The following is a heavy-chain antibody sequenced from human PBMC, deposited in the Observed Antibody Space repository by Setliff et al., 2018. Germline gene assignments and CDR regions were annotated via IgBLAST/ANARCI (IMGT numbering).Heavy chain of an antibody. CDR2: MYHSGST. CDR3: ARDLNRGSFDF. J-gene: IGHJ4*02. Sequence: LETLSLTCTVSGYSISSGYYWGWIRQPPGKGLEWIGTMYHSGSTYYNPSLKSRVAISVDTSKNQFSLKLSSVTAADTAVYHCARDLNRGSFDFWGQGTLVTV. D-gene: IGHD3-16*01. V-gene: IGHV4-38-2*02. CDR1: GYSISSGYY.